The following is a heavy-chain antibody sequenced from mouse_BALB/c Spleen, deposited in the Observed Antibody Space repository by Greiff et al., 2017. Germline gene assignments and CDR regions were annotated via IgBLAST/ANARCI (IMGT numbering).Heavy chain of an antibody. V-gene: IGHV5-6-4*01. D-gene: IGHD2-1*01. Sequence: EVKLVESGGGLVKPGGSLKLSCAASGFTFSSYTMSWVRQTPEKRLEWVATISSGGSYTYYPDSVKGRFTISRDNAKNTLYLQMSSLKSEDTAMYYCTRDGNAYFDYWGQGTTLTVSS. CDR3: TRDGNAYFDY. J-gene: IGHJ2*01. CDR2: ISSGGSYT. CDR1: GFTFSSYT.